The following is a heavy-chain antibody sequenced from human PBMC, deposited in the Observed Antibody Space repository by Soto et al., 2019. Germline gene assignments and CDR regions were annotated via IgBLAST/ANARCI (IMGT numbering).Heavy chain of an antibody. D-gene: IGHD3-22*01. V-gene: IGHV3-49*03. J-gene: IGHJ3*02. CDR2: IRSKAYGGTT. CDR3: TRECYYDSSGYSPGAFDI. Sequence: GGSLRLSCTASGFTFGDYAMSWFRQAPGKGLEWVGFIRSKAYGGTTEYAASVKGRFTISRDDSKSIAYLQMNSLKTEDTAVYYCTRECYYDSSGYSPGAFDIWGQGTMVTVSS. CDR1: GFTFGDYA.